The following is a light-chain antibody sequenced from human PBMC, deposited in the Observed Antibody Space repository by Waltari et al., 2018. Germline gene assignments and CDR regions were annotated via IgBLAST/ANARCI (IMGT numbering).Light chain of an antibody. CDR3: QQRSKWPVT. J-gene: IGKJ5*01. Sequence: IVLTQSPATLSLSPGERATLSFRASQSVRTYLAWYQQKPGQAPRLLIYDASNRATGIPARFSGSGSGTDFTLTISSLEPEDFGVYYCQQRSKWPVTFGQGTRLEI. CDR2: DAS. V-gene: IGKV3-11*01. CDR1: QSVRTY.